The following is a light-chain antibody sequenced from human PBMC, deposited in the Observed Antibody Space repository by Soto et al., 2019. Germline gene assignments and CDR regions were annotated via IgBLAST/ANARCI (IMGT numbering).Light chain of an antibody. CDR1: SSDVGSYYL. V-gene: IGLV2-23*01. CDR3: CSYAGSSTWV. J-gene: IGLJ3*02. Sequence: QSVLTQPASVSGSPGQSITISCTGTSSDVGSYYLVSWYLQHPGKAPKLMIYEGSKRPSGVSNRFSGSKSGNTASLTISGLKAEDEADYYCCSYAGSSTWVFGGGTKVTVL. CDR2: EGS.